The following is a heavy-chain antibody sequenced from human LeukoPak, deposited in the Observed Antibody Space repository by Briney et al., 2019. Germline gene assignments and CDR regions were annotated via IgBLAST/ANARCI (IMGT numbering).Heavy chain of an antibody. CDR3: ARDSKRDDYVWGSYRQFDC. CDR1: GYTFTSYG. J-gene: IGHJ4*02. CDR2: ISAYNGNT. Sequence: ASVKVSCKASGYTFTSYGISWVRQAPGQGLEWMGWISAYNGNTNYAQKLLGRVTMTTDTSTSTAYMELRSLRSDDTAVYYCARDSKRDDYVWGSYRQFDCWGQGTLVTVSS. D-gene: IGHD3-16*02. V-gene: IGHV1-18*01.